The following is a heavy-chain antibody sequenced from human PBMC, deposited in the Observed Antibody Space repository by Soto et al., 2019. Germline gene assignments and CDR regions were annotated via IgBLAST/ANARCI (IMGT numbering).Heavy chain of an antibody. CDR1: GFTFSSYA. D-gene: IGHD6-6*01. V-gene: IGHV3-30-3*01. CDR2: ISYDGSNK. CDR3: ASSRSENYYYYYGMDV. J-gene: IGHJ6*02. Sequence: GGSLRLSCAASGFTFSSYAMHWVRQAPGKGLEWVAVISYDGSNKYYADSVKGRFTISRDNSKNTLYLQMNSLRAEDTAVYYCASSRSENYYYYYGMDVWGQGTTVTVSS.